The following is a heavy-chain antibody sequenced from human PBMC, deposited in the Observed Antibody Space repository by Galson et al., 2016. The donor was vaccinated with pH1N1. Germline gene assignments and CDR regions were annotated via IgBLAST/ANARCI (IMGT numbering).Heavy chain of an antibody. CDR3: ARGYSYHNNDGFDL. CDR1: GGIFNSLG. V-gene: IGHV1-69*06. J-gene: IGHJ3*01. CDR2: IVAIFGTT. D-gene: IGHD5-18*01. Sequence: SVKVSCKASGGIFNSLGISWVRQAPGQGLEWMGGIVAIFGTTNYAQKFQGRVTITADKSSSTVYMEVNRLTSQDTAVYYCARGYSYHNNDGFDLWGQGTMVTVSA.